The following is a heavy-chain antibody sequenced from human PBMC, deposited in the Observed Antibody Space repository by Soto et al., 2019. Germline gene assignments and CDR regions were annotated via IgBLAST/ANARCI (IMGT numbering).Heavy chain of an antibody. D-gene: IGHD1-1*01. CDR1: GYDFTNYD. V-gene: IGHV1-8*01. CDR3: ARGRTNLHTLTGDN. Sequence: QVQLVQSGAVVKKPGASVKVSCKASGYDFTNYDINWVRQATGQGLEFLGWMNPNNGNIGYAQKFQGRVTMTRDTSISTAFMELSSLPSDDTAIYYCARGRTNLHTLTGDNWGQGTLITVSS. J-gene: IGHJ4*02. CDR2: MNPNNGNI.